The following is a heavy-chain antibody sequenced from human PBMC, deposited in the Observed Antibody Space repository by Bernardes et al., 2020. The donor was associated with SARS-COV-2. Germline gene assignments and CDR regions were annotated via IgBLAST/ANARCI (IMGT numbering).Heavy chain of an antibody. CDR2: IAYNETT. CDR1: GASISTGCYY. CDR3: ARNSNYYGSSGYYHNWFDP. V-gene: IGHV4-31*03. J-gene: IGHJ5*02. D-gene: IGHD3-22*01. Sequence: SETLSLTCPLSGASISTGCYYWSWIRQHPGKGLDWIGHIAYNETTHYNPSPKSRVTISAGTSQSQFSLSLTSVTAADTAVYYCARNSNYYGSSGYYHNWFDPWGQGSLVTVSS.